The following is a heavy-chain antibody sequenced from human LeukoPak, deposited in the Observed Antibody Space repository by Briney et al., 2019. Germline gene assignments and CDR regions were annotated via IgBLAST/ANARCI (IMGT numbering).Heavy chain of an antibody. CDR3: ARSPTSGGSYDDPVDI. D-gene: IGHD2-15*01. V-gene: IGHV1-18*01. Sequence: ASVKVSCKASGYTFTSSGFSWVRQAPGQGLEWMGWISGYNNNRNYAQNLQGRVTMTTDTSTGTAYMELRSLRSDDTAVYYCARSPTSGGSYDDPVDIWGQGTMVTVSS. CDR2: ISGYNNNR. J-gene: IGHJ3*02. CDR1: GYTFTSSG.